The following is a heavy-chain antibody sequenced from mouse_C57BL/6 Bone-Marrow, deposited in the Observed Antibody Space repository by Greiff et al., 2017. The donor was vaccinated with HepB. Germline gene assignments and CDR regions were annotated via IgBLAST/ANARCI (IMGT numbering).Heavy chain of an antibody. CDR3: ARSRDYYGSGDFAY. V-gene: IGHV1-66*01. D-gene: IGHD1-1*01. J-gene: IGHJ3*01. CDR1: GYSFTSYY. CDR2: IYPGSGNT. Sequence: VQLQESGPELVKPGASVKISCKASGYSFTSYYIHWVKQRPGQGLEWIGWIYPGSGNTKYNEKFKGKATLTADTSSSTAYMQLSSLTSEDSAVYDCARSRDYYGSGDFAYWGQGTLVTVSA.